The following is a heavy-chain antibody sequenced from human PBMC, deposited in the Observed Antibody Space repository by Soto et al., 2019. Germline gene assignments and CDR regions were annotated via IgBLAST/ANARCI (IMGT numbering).Heavy chain of an antibody. V-gene: IGHV4-59*12. Sequence: SETLSLTCTVFGGSIRSYYWSWVRRPPGKGLEWIGYVYNSGSTTYSPSFNSRVTISADTSRNQFSLKLSSVTAADTAVYYCARARSIEVLEYYFDYWGHGTLVTVSS. CDR2: VYNSGST. J-gene: IGHJ4*01. D-gene: IGHD2-2*01. CDR1: GGSIRSYY. CDR3: ARARSIEVLEYYFDY.